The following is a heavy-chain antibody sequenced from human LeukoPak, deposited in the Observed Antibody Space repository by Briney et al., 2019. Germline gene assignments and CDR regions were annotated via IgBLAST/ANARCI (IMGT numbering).Heavy chain of an antibody. CDR3: AKDPLGYCTSAGCRYLDS. CDR1: GFTFSSYG. D-gene: IGHD2-8*02. V-gene: IGHV3-30*02. J-gene: IGHJ5*01. Sequence: GGSLRLSCAASGFTFSSYGMHWVRQVPGKGLEWVAFIWYDGSHTYYADSVKGRFTISRDNSKNTLYLQMNSLRAEDTAVFYCAKDPLGYCTSAGCRYLDSWGQGTLVTVSS. CDR2: IWYDGSHT.